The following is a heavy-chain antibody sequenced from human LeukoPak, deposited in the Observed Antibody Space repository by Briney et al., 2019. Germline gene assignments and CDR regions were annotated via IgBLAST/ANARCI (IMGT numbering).Heavy chain of an antibody. J-gene: IGHJ4*02. CDR3: ARGGSTGIFDY. D-gene: IGHD1-1*01. CDR2: INSGGDNT. Sequence: ASVKVSCKTSGYTFTTYYIHWMRQAPGQGREWMGTINSGGDNTNYAQKFQGRVTMTRDTSTSTVYLELSSLRSEDTAVYYCARGGSTGIFDYWGQGTLVTVSS. V-gene: IGHV1-46*01. CDR1: GYTFTTYY.